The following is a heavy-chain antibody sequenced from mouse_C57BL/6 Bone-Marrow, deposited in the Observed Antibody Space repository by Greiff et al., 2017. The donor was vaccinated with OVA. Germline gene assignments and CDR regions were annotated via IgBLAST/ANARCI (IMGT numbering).Heavy chain of an antibody. J-gene: IGHJ3*01. Sequence: EVQVVESGGGLVQPGGSMKLSCVASGFTFSNYWMNWVRQSPEKGLEWVAQIRLKSDNYATHYAESVKGRFTISRDDSKSSVYLQMNNLRAEDTGIYYCTPDYSNLPWFAYWGQGTLVTVSA. CDR1: GFTFSNYW. CDR3: TPDYSNLPWFAY. CDR2: IRLKSDNYAT. V-gene: IGHV6-3*01. D-gene: IGHD2-5*01.